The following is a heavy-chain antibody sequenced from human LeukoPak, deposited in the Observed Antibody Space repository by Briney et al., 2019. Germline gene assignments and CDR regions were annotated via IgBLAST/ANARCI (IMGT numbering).Heavy chain of an antibody. J-gene: IGHJ4*02. CDR2: ISYDGSNK. CDR1: GFTFSSYG. V-gene: IGHV3-30*18. D-gene: IGHD3-16*01. CDR3: AKDSRNYDYVWGSTDY. Sequence: PGRSLRLSCAASGFTFSSYGMHWVRQAPGKGLEWVAVISYDGSNKYYADSVKGRFTISRDNSKNTLYLQMNRLRAEDTAVYYCAKDSRNYDYVWGSTDYWGQGTLVTVSS.